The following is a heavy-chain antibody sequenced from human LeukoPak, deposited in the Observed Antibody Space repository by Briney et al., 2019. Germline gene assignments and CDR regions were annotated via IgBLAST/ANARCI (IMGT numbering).Heavy chain of an antibody. V-gene: IGHV3-53*01. CDR3: ARGGPSTTVTTSYSFFYMDV. D-gene: IGHD4-17*01. CDR1: GFSVSNKY. CDR2: IYSDGYT. Sequence: GGSLRLSCAASGFSVSNKYMSWVRQAPGKGLEWVSVIYSDGYTYCADSVKGRFTISRDNFKNTMYVQMNSLRAEDTAVYYCARGGPSTTVTTSYSFFYMDVWGKGTTVTVSS. J-gene: IGHJ6*03.